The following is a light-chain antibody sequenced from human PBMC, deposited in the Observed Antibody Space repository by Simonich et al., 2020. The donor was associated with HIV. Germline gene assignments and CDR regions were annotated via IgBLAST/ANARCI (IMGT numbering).Light chain of an antibody. CDR3: AAWDDSLNGYV. V-gene: IGLV1-40*01. Sequence: QSVLTQAPSVSGAPGQRVTISCTGNSSNIGANYDVHWYQQFPGTAPKVLIYGNNNRPVGGPDRFSVSKSGTSASLAITGLQAEDEADYYCAAWDDSLNGYVFGTGTKVTV. J-gene: IGLJ1*01. CDR2: GNN. CDR1: SSNIGANYD.